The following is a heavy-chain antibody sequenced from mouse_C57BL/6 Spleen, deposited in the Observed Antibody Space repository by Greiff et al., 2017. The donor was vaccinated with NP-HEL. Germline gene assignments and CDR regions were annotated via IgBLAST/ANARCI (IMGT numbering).Heavy chain of an antibody. CDR3: ANYDYDGYTYAMDY. J-gene: IGHJ4*01. D-gene: IGHD2-4*01. CDR1: GYTFTSYW. CDR2: INPSNGGT. V-gene: IGHV1-53*01. Sequence: VQLQQSGTELVKPGASVKLSCKASGYTFTSYWMPWVKQRPGQGLEWIGNINPSNGGTNYNEKFKSKATLTVDKSSSTAYMQLSSLTSEDSAVYYCANYDYDGYTYAMDYWGQGTSVTVSS.